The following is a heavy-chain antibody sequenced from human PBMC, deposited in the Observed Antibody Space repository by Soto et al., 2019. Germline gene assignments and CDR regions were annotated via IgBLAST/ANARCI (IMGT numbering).Heavy chain of an antibody. CDR3: ARGGGVYYFDY. V-gene: IGHV4-59*01. CDR2: VHDSWGS. J-gene: IGHJ4*02. Sequence: SETLSLTCTVSGGSISSYYWSWIRQPPGKGLEWIGYVHDSWGSHYNPSLKSRVTISVDTSKSQFSLKLSSVTAADTAVYYCARGGGVYYFDYWGQGTLVTVSS. CDR1: GGSISSYY. D-gene: IGHD2-8*02.